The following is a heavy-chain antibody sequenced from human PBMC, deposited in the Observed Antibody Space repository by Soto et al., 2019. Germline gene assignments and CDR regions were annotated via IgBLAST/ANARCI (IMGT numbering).Heavy chain of an antibody. D-gene: IGHD2-2*01. Sequence: GESLKISCSGSGYSFTIYCISLVLQMPGKGLDWMWRIDPSDSYTNYSPSFQGHVTISADKSISTAYLQWSSLKASDTAMYYCARRSCSSTSCYPTNYYYYGMDVWGQGTTVTVS. CDR1: GYSFTIYC. CDR2: IDPSDSYT. J-gene: IGHJ6*02. V-gene: IGHV5-10-1*01. CDR3: ARRSCSSTSCYPTNYYYYGMDV.